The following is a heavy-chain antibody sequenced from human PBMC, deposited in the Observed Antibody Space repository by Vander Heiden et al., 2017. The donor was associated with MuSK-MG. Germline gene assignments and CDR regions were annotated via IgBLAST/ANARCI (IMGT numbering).Heavy chain of an antibody. CDR2: ISGDGGTT. V-gene: IGHV3-23*01. CDR1: GFTFSNYA. Sequence: EVQLLESGGDLVQPGGSLRLSCAASGFTFSNYAMNWVRQAPGKGLEGVSGISGDGGTTYYADSVKGRFTISRDNSKNTLYLQMNSLRAEDTAVYYCAKESLITIFGVVISHFDYWGQGTLVTVSS. D-gene: IGHD3-3*01. CDR3: AKESLITIFGVVISHFDY. J-gene: IGHJ4*02.